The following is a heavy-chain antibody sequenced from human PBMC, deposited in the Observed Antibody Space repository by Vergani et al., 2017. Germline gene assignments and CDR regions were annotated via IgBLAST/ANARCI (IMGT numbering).Heavy chain of an antibody. V-gene: IGHV3-49*04. Sequence: EVQLLESGGDLVRPGGSLRLSCAGSGFTFTDSGISWVRQAPGKGLEGVGFVRNKEDGGTPEHAASVKGRFTISRDDSKAIAYLQMNSLKTEDTAVYYFTTGFPGISWSTYWGQGTLVTVSS. D-gene: IGHD1-26*01. CDR3: TTGFPGISWSTY. CDR1: GFTFTDSG. CDR2: VRNKEDGGTP. J-gene: IGHJ4*01.